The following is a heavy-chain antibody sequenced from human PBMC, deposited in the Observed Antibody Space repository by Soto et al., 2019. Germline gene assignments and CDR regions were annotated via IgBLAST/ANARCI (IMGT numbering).Heavy chain of an antibody. CDR3: AKDHSGTYLHDASNI. J-gene: IGHJ3*02. Sequence: RLSCEASGFTFSTYAMSWVRQAPGEGLEWISTISGRGGATYYADSVRGRFAISRDNSKNTLYIQMKSLRADDTAVYYCAKDHSGTYLHDASNIWGLAIMVTV. CDR1: GFTFSTYA. V-gene: IGHV3-23*01. D-gene: IGHD1-26*01. CDR2: ISGRGGAT.